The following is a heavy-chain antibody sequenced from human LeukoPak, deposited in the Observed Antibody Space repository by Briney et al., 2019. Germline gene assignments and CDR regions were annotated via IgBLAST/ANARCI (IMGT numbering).Heavy chain of an antibody. CDR2: ISAYNGNT. V-gene: IGHV1-18*01. J-gene: IGHJ4*02. CDR1: GYTFTSYG. Sequence: ASVKVSCKASGYTFTSYGISWVRQAPGQGLEWMGWISAYNGNTNYAQKFQGRVTMTRDMSTSTVYMELSSLRSEDTAVYYCASPEMATTYYYFDYWGQGTLVTVSS. D-gene: IGHD5-24*01. CDR3: ASPEMATTYYYFDY.